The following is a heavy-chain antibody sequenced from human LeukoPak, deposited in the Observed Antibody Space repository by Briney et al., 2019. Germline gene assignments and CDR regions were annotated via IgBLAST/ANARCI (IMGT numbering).Heavy chain of an antibody. CDR3: ARDSGWYVIDY. V-gene: IGHV1-2*06. Sequence: ASVKVSCKASVYTFTGYFMHWVRPAPGQGVEWMGRIYPNSGGTNYAQRFQGRVTMTTDTSTSTAYMELSRRRSDDTAVYYSARDSGWYVIDYWGQGTLVTVSS. CDR1: VYTFTGYF. J-gene: IGHJ4*02. D-gene: IGHD6-19*01. CDR2: IYPNSGGT.